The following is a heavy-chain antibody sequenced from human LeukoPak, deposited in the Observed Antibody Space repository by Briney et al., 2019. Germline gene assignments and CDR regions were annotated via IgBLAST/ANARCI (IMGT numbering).Heavy chain of an antibody. CDR2: IQSKTDRATT. CDR1: GFTLSNVW. V-gene: IGHV3-15*01. D-gene: IGHD2-2*01. J-gene: IGHJ4*02. CDR3: TTEHSCSSTTCPLTFDN. Sequence: GGSLRLSCVASGFTLSNVWMRWVRQAPGRGREWDGRIQSKTDRATTHYAAPVEGRFTISRDDSKTTVNLQMNSLKTEDTAVYICTTEHSCSSTTCPLTFDNWGQGTLVTVSS.